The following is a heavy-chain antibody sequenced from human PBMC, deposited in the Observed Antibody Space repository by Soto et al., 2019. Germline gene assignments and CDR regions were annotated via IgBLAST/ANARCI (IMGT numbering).Heavy chain of an antibody. V-gene: IGHV3-30*04. CDR3: ARDQELNTVITVSYFDY. CDR2: ISYDGRNK. D-gene: IGHD4-17*01. J-gene: IGHJ4*02. Sequence: QVQLVESGGGVVQPGRSLRLSCAASGFTFSSYAMHWVRQAPGKGLEWVAVISYDGRNKYYADSVKGRFTISRDNSKNTLYLQMNSLRAEDTAVYYCARDQELNTVITVSYFDYWGQGTLVTVSS. CDR1: GFTFSSYA.